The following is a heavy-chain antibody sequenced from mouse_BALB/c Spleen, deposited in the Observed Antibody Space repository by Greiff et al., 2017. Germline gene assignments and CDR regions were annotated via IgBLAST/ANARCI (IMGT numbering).Heavy chain of an antibody. V-gene: IGHV1S34*01. CDR3: ARYPIYYDYDDGGYAMDD. CDR2: ISCYNGAT. Sequence: LVKTGASVKISCKASGYSFTGYYMHWVKQSHGKSLEWIGYISCYNGATSYNQKFKGKATFTVDTSSSTAYMQFNSLTSEDSAVYYCARYPIYYDYDDGGYAMDDWGQGTSVTVSS. CDR1: GYSFTGYY. D-gene: IGHD2-4*01. J-gene: IGHJ4*01.